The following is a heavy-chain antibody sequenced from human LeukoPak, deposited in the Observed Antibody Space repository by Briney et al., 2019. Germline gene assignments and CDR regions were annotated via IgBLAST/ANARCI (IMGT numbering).Heavy chain of an antibody. D-gene: IGHD5-12*01. J-gene: IGHJ4*02. V-gene: IGHV4-39*07. CDR2: IYYSGST. CDR1: GGSISSSSYY. CDR3: ARDNGVATMVDY. Sequence: SETLSLTCTVSGGSISSSSYYWGWIRQPPGKGLEWIGSIYYSGSTYYNPSLKSRVTISVDTSKNQFSLKLSSVTAADTAVYYCARDNGVATMVDYWGQGTLVTVSS.